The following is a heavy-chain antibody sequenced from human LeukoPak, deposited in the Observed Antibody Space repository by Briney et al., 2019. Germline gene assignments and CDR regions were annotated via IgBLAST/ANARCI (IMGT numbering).Heavy chain of an antibody. CDR3: ARSLWGNWFDP. Sequence: ASVKVSCKASGGTFSSYAISWVRQAPGQGLEWMGWISAYNGNTNYAQKLQGRVTMTTDTSTSTAYMELRSLRSDDTAVYYCARSLWGNWFDPWGQGTLVTVSS. J-gene: IGHJ5*02. CDR2: ISAYNGNT. CDR1: GGTFSSYA. D-gene: IGHD3-10*01. V-gene: IGHV1-18*01.